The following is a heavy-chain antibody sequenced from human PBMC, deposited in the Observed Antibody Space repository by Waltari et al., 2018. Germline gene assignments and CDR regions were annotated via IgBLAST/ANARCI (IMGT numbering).Heavy chain of an antibody. V-gene: IGHV4-61*02. CDR3: ARAVSVVPAAMRHAFDI. CDR2: IYTSGST. Sequence: QVQLQESGPGLVKPSQTLSLTCTVSGGSISSGSYYWSWIRQPAGKGLEWIGRIYTSGSTNYNPSLNSRVTIAVDTPKNQFSLKLSSVTAADTAVYYCARAVSVVPAAMRHAFDIWGQGTMVTVSS. CDR1: GGSISSGSYY. J-gene: IGHJ3*02. D-gene: IGHD2-2*01.